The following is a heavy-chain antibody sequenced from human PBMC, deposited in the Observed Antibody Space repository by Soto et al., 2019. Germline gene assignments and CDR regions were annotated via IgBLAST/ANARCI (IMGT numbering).Heavy chain of an antibody. CDR1: GGSVSRNY. CDR2: IYYSGCT. Sequence: QVQLQESGPGLVRPSETLSLTCTVSGGSVSRNYWSWIRQPPRKGLEWIGYIYYSGCTNYNPSLESRVTISLDTSKNQFSLKLSSVTAADTAVYYCARFNTGTTPRVDWYLDLWGRGTLVTVSS. J-gene: IGHJ2*01. D-gene: IGHD1-7*01. V-gene: IGHV4-59*02. CDR3: ARFNTGTTPRVDWYLDL.